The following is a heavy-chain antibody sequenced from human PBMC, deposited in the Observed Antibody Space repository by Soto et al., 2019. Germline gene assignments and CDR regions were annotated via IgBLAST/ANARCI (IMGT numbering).Heavy chain of an antibody. CDR2: IYHSGST. CDR3: ERGVETPEAWFDP. CDR1: GYSISSGYY. V-gene: IGHV4-38-2*01. Sequence: XEILSLTCAVSGYSISSGYYWCWIRQPPGKGLEWIGSIYHSGSTYYNPSLKSRVTISVDTSKNQFSLKLSSVTAADTAVYYCERGVETPEAWFDPWGQGTLVTVSS. J-gene: IGHJ5*02.